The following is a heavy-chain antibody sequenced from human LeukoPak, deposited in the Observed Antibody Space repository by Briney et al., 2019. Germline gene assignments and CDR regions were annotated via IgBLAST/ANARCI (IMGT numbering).Heavy chain of an antibody. Sequence: SETLSLTCTVSGGSISSSSYYWGWIRQPPGKGLDWIGSIYYSGSTYYNPSLKGRVTMSVDTSKNQFSLKLSSVTAADTAVYYCATLPWCSGGNCYSHDYWGQGTLVTVSS. CDR1: GGSISSSSYY. J-gene: IGHJ4*02. CDR2: IYYSGST. V-gene: IGHV4-39*01. CDR3: ATLPWCSGGNCYSHDY. D-gene: IGHD2-15*01.